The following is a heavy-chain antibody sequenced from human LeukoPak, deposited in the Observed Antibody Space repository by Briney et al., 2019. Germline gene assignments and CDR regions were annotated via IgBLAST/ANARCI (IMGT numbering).Heavy chain of an antibody. Sequence: GGSLRLSCAASGFTFSSYWMHWVRQAPGKGLVWVSRINSDGSSTSYADSVKGRFTISRDNAKNTLYLQMNSLRAEDTAAYYCARAGRGVAPAARRWVFDYWGQGTLVTVSS. J-gene: IGHJ4*02. V-gene: IGHV3-74*01. D-gene: IGHD2-2*01. CDR3: ARAGRGVAPAARRWVFDY. CDR1: GFTFSSYW. CDR2: INSDGSST.